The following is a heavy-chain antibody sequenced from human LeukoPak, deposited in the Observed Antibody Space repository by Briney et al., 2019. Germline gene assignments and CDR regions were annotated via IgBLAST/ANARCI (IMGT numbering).Heavy chain of an antibody. Sequence: ASVKVSCKASGYTFTSYGISWVRQAPGQGLEWMGWISAYNGNTNYAQKLQGRVTMTTDTSTSTAYMELRSLRSDDTAVYYCARLWFGELSGLSFDYWGQGTLVTVSS. CDR2: ISAYNGNT. V-gene: IGHV1-18*01. J-gene: IGHJ4*02. CDR3: ARLWFGELSGLSFDY. CDR1: GYTFTSYG. D-gene: IGHD3-10*01.